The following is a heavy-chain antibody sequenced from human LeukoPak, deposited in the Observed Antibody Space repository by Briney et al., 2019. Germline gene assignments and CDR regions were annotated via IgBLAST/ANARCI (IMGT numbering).Heavy chain of an antibody. J-gene: IGHJ4*02. Sequence: GGSLRLSCAASGFTFSTFAMIWVRQPPGKGLEWVSSIFPSGGEIHYADSVRGRFTISRDNSTSTLSLQMNSLRAEDTAVYFCASGSLWGQGTLVTVSS. CDR3: ASGSL. CDR1: GFTFSTFA. CDR2: IFPSGGEI. V-gene: IGHV3-23*01.